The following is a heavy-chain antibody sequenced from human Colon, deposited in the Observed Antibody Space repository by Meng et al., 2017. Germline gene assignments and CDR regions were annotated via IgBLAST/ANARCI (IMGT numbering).Heavy chain of an antibody. J-gene: IGHJ4*02. CDR2: INHSGST. Sequence: QVQLQQWGAGLLKPSETLSLTCAVYGGSFSGYYWNWIRQSPGKGLEWIGEINHSGSTNYNPSLKSRVTIAVDTSKNQFSLKLSSVTAADTAVYYCARGFWAVREIIITPLDYWGQGSLVTVSS. D-gene: IGHD3-10*01. CDR3: ARGFWAVREIIITPLDY. CDR1: GGSFSGYY. V-gene: IGHV4-34*01.